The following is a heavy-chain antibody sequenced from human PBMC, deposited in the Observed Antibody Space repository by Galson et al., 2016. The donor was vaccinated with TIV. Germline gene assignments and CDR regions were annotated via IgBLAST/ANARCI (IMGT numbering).Heavy chain of an antibody. V-gene: IGHV3-49*04. CDR3: ARDDFYGGNSFDL. CDR1: GFNFGDYA. J-gene: IGHJ4*02. Sequence: SLRLSCASSGFNFGDYAMSWVRQAPGKGLEWVGFIRSKFYGGTTDYAASLKGRVTISRDDSKGIAYLQMISLKTEDPAVYFCARDDFYGGNSFDLWGQGTLVTVSS. D-gene: IGHD4-23*01. CDR2: IRSKFYGGTT.